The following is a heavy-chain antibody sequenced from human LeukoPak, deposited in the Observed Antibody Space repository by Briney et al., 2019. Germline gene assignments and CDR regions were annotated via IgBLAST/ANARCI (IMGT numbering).Heavy chain of an antibody. CDR3: VRVRGYWLVRGYLDY. CDR1: GGSMSSSSYY. CDR2: IYYSGAN. Sequence: SETLSLTCTVSGGSMSSSSYYWGRIRQSPGKGLEWIGSIYYSGANHYNPSLKSRVTMSVDTSKNQFSVKLTSVTATDTAVYYCVRVRGYWLVRGYLDYWGQGTQVTVSS. D-gene: IGHD6-19*01. J-gene: IGHJ4*02. V-gene: IGHV4-39*02.